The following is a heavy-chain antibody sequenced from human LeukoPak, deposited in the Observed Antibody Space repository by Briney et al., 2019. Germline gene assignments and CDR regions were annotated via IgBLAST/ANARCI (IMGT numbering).Heavy chain of an antibody. Sequence: RPSETLSLTCVVSGGSISSGNWWSWVRQSPGKGLEWIGEIFHTGTTKYNPSLKSRVTISVDKSKNQFSLKLISVTAADTAVYYCAREEGERSIAATGDWFDPWGQGTLVTVSS. CDR3: AREEGERSIAATGDWFDP. D-gene: IGHD6-13*01. J-gene: IGHJ5*02. CDR1: GGSISSGNW. V-gene: IGHV4-4*02. CDR2: IFHTGTT.